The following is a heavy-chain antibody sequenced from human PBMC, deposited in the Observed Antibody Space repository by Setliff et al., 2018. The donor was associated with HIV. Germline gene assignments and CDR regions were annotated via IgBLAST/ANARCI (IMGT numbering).Heavy chain of an antibody. CDR2: IYTSGST. D-gene: IGHD3-22*01. J-gene: IGHJ4*02. Sequence: TLSLTCTVPGGSISSYYRSWIRQPPGKGLEWIGYIYTSGSTNYNPSLKSRVTISIDTSKNQFSLKLSSVTAADTAVYYCARGLSFYDPGGFDYWGQGTQVTVSS. V-gene: IGHV4-4*09. CDR1: GGSISSYY. CDR3: ARGLSFYDPGGFDY.